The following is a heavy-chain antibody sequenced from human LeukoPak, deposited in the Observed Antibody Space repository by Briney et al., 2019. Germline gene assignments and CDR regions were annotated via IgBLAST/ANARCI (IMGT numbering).Heavy chain of an antibody. J-gene: IGHJ4*02. CDR1: GGSISSSSYY. D-gene: IGHD3-10*01. CDR2: IYYSGST. V-gene: IGHV4-39*07. CDR3: ARVVGGSESYLGY. Sequence: PSETLSLTCTVSGGSISSSSYYWGWIRQPPGKGLEWIGSIYYSGSTYYNPSLKSRVTISVDTSKNQFSLKLSSVTAADTAVYYCARVVGGSESYLGYWGQGTLVTVSS.